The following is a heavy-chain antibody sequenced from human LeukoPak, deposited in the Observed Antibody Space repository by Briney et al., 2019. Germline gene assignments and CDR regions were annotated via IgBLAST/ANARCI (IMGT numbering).Heavy chain of an antibody. D-gene: IGHD4-17*01. CDR1: GFTLSSYA. Sequence: PGGSLRLSCAASGFTLSSYAMSWVRQAPGKGLEWVSAISGSGGSTYYADSVKGRFTISRDNSKNTLYLQMNSLRAEDTAVYYCAKGTTALDYGDYESVLNYLDYWGQGTLVTVSS. J-gene: IGHJ4*02. CDR2: ISGSGGST. CDR3: AKGTTALDYGDYESVLNYLDY. V-gene: IGHV3-23*01.